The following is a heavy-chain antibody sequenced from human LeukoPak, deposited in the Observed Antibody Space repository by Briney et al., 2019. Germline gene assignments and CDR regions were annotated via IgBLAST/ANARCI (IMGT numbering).Heavy chain of an antibody. Sequence: PSQTLSLTCAVSGGSISYSGYSWSWIRQPPGKGLEWIGYIYHSGTTYLNPSLNSRVTISVDRSKKQFSLKLSSVTAADTALYYCARGYSSNWAGYNWFDPWGQGTLVTVSS. D-gene: IGHD6-13*01. CDR1: GGSISYSGYS. J-gene: IGHJ5*02. CDR2: IYHSGTT. V-gene: IGHV4-30-2*01. CDR3: ARGYSSNWAGYNWFDP.